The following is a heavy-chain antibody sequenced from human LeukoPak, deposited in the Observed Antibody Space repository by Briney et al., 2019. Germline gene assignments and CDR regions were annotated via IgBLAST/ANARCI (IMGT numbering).Heavy chain of an antibody. J-gene: IGHJ4*02. V-gene: IGHV3-48*01. CDR1: GFTFSTYS. D-gene: IGHD5-18*01. CDR3: ARGYSYGPDY. Sequence: PGGSLRLSCAASGFTFSTYSMNWVRQAPGKGLEWVSYIGCSSTIYYADSVKGRFTISRDNAKNSLFLQMNSLRADDTAVYYCARGYSYGPDYWGQGTLVTVSS. CDR2: IGCSSTI.